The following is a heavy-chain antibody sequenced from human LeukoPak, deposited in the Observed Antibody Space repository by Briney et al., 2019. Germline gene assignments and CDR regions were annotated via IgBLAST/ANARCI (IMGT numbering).Heavy chain of an antibody. Sequence: ASVKVSCKASGYYFTSYDINWVRQATGQRLEWMGWMNPNSGNTGYAQKFQGRITMTRSTAIRTAYMELSSLTSDDTAVYYCARASYGDYVPDYWGQGTLVTVSS. J-gene: IGHJ4*02. CDR2: MNPNSGNT. CDR3: ARASYGDYVPDY. V-gene: IGHV1-8*01. D-gene: IGHD4-17*01. CDR1: GYYFTSYD.